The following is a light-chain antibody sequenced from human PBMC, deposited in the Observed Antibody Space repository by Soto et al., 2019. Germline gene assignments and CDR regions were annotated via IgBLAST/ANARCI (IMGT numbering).Light chain of an antibody. CDR1: QSISNW. CDR2: KTS. V-gene: IGKV1-5*03. Sequence: DIQMTHSPSTLSASVGDRVTITCRASQSISNWLAWYQQKPGKAPKLLIYKTSNLESGVPSRFRGSGSGTELSLTISSLQPDDFATYYCKPYPSFYLTFRVWAKV. CDR3: KPYPSFYLT. J-gene: IGKJ4*01.